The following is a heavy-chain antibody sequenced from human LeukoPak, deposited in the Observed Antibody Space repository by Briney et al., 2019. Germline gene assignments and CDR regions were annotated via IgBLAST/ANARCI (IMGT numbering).Heavy chain of an antibody. Sequence: GGALRLSCAASGFTFANSWMAWVRQAPGKGLEWVANIKQDGSTNHYADSLKGRFTISRDNPKNSLFLQMNNLRADDTAIYYCTRDTIGSLDYWGQGILVTVDS. CDR1: GFTFANSW. CDR2: IKQDGSTN. CDR3: TRDTIGSLDY. V-gene: IGHV3-7*01. D-gene: IGHD1-26*01. J-gene: IGHJ4*02.